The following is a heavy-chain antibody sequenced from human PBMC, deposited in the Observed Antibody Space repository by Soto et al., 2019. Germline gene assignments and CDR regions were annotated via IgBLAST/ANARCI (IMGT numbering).Heavy chain of an antibody. V-gene: IGHV1-2*02. CDR2: IDPSDGTT. CDR1: GYAFTTYH. Sequence: ASVKVSCKASGYAFTTYHMHWVRQAPGQGLEWMGMIDPSDGTTTYAQKFQGRVTMTRDTSISTAYMELSRLRSDDTAVYYCARDLYYDFWSGYSYYYGMDVWGQGTTVTVS. CDR3: ARDLYYDFWSGYSYYYGMDV. D-gene: IGHD3-3*01. J-gene: IGHJ6*02.